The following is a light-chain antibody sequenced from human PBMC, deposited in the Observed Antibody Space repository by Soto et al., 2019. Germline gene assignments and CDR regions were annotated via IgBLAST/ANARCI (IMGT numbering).Light chain of an antibody. CDR2: DAS. CDR1: QSVSSY. V-gene: IGKV3-11*01. CDR3: QQRSNWPPT. J-gene: IGKJ4*01. Sequence: EIVLTQSPATLSLSPGERATLSCRASQSVSSYLAWYQQKPGQAPRLLIYDASNKATGIPARFSGSGSGTAVTLPISSLEPEDFAVYYCQQRSNWPPTFGGGTKVEIK.